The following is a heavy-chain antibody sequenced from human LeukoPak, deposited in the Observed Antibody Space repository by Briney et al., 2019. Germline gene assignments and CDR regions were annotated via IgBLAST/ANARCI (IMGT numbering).Heavy chain of an antibody. CDR3: AILPRLTYYYDSSGRPDAFDI. CDR2: ISYDGSNK. Sequence: PGGSLRLSCAASGFTFSSYGTHWVRQAPGKGLEWVAVISYDGSNKYYADSVKGRFTISRDNSKNTLYLQMNSLRAEDTAVYYCAILPRLTYYYDSSGRPDAFDIWGQGTMVTVSS. D-gene: IGHD3-22*01. J-gene: IGHJ3*02. V-gene: IGHV3-30*03. CDR1: GFTFSSYG.